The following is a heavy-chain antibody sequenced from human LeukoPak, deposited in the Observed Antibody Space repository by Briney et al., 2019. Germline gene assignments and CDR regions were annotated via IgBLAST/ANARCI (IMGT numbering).Heavy chain of an antibody. J-gene: IGHJ4*02. CDR2: IYYSGST. V-gene: IGHV4-59*01. D-gene: IGHD2-15*01. CDR3: ARGCSGGSCYRSYYFDY. Sequence: SETLSLTCTVSGGSISSYYWSWIRQPPGKGLEWIGYIYYSGSTNYNPSLKSRVTISVDTSKNQFSLKLSTVTAADTAVYYCARGCSGGSCYRSYYFDYWGQGTLVTVSS. CDR1: GGSISSYY.